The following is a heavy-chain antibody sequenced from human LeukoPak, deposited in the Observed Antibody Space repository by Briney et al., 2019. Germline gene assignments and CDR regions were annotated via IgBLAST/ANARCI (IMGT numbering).Heavy chain of an antibody. V-gene: IGHV5-10-1*01. J-gene: IGHJ4*02. CDR1: GYTFTTYW. Sequence: GESLKISCKGSGYTFTTYWISWVRQMPGKGQEWMGRIDPSDSYTNYSPSFQGHVTISVDQSISTAYLQWSSLKASDTAIYYCATPMVRGLNYWGQGTLVTVSS. CDR3: ATPMVRGLNY. D-gene: IGHD3-10*01. CDR2: IDPSDSYT.